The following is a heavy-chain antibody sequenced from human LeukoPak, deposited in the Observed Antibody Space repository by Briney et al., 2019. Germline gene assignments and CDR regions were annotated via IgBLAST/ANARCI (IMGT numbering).Heavy chain of an antibody. CDR3: ARDCSGGSCYGAFDI. D-gene: IGHD2-15*01. Sequence: SETLSLTCTVSGASIRSGDYYWSWIRQPPGKGLEWIGYIYDSGGTYYNPSLKSRITISVDTSENRFSLKLSSVTATDTAVYYCARDCSGGSCYGAFDIWGQGTMVTVSS. J-gene: IGHJ3*02. V-gene: IGHV4-30-4*01. CDR2: IYDSGGT. CDR1: GASIRSGDYY.